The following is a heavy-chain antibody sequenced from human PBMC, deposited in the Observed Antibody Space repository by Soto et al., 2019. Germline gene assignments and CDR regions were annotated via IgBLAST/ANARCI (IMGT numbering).Heavy chain of an antibody. J-gene: IGHJ4*02. Sequence: QITLKVSGATPVKPTQSLTLTCSFSWFSLTSTNLGVGWIRQPPGTALEWLALIYWNDDKRYSPSLESRLTNTKGTSKNPVVFIMTNLDPADTATYSCAHGLKAIRQWYFDYWGQGSLVTVSS. D-gene: IGHD2-21*01. V-gene: IGHV2-5*01. CDR3: AHGLKAIRQWYFDY. CDR1: WFSLTSTNLG. CDR2: IYWNDDK.